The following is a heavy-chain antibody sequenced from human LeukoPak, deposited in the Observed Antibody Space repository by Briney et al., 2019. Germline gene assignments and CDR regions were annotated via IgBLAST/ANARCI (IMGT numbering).Heavy chain of an antibody. D-gene: IGHD2-2*01. V-gene: IGHV3-23*01. Sequence: SGGSLRLSCAASGFTFSNYAIHWVRQAPGKGLEWVSIVGGRGVKTYYADSVKGRFTISRDNPKNTVYLQMNSLRAEDTAVYYCAKRGDCSGTCTYDYWGQGTLVTVSS. CDR3: AKRGDCSGTCTYDY. J-gene: IGHJ4*02. CDR1: GFTFSNYA. CDR2: VGGRGVKT.